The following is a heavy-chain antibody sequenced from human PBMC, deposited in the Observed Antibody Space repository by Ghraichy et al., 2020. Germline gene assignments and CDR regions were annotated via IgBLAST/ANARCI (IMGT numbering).Heavy chain of an antibody. CDR1: GFTFNRYD. J-gene: IGHJ6*02. Sequence: GGSLRLSCAASGFTFNRYDMHWVRQATGKGLEWVSAIGTAGDTHYTDSVTGRFTISREDVKNTFYLQMNSLRAGDTAVYYCTRYGQSYFHGLDVWGQGTTVT. D-gene: IGHD4-17*01. V-gene: IGHV3-13*01. CDR3: TRYGQSYFHGLDV. CDR2: IGTAGDT.